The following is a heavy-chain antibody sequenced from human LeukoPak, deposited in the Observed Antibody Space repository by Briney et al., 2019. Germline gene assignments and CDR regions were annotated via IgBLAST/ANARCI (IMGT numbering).Heavy chain of an antibody. D-gene: IGHD1-14*01. Sequence: SETLSLTCTVSNGPINTYQWSWIRQPPGKGLEWIGNIHYSGSANYNPSLKSRVTISLDTSKNQFSLSLTSVTAADTAVYYCVRTNPWDLTYYFDYWGRGTLVTVSS. CDR1: NGPINTYQ. J-gene: IGHJ4*02. CDR2: IHYSGSA. CDR3: VRTNPWDLTYYFDY. V-gene: IGHV4-59*01.